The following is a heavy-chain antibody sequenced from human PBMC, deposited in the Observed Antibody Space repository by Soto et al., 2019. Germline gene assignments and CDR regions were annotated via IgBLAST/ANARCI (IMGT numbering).Heavy chain of an antibody. Sequence: QVQRVQSGAEVKKPGASVKVSCKASGYTFTSYGISWVRQAPGQGLEWMGWISAYNGNTNYAQKLQGRVTMTTDTSTRTAYMELRSLRSDDTAVYYCARVYYDILTGYSAEFDYWGQGTLVTVSS. D-gene: IGHD3-9*01. CDR3: ARVYYDILTGYSAEFDY. J-gene: IGHJ4*02. CDR2: ISAYNGNT. CDR1: GYTFTSYG. V-gene: IGHV1-18*01.